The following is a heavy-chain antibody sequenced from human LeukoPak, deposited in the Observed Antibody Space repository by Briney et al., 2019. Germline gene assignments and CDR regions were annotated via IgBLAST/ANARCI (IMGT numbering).Heavy chain of an antibody. CDR3: ARSIRVDPLDYYYGMDV. CDR2: ISSSGSTI. J-gene: IGHJ6*02. D-gene: IGHD3-10*01. CDR1: GFTFSSYE. Sequence: GGSLRLSCAASGFTFSSYEMNWVRQAPGKGLEWVSYISSSGSTIYYADSVKGRFTISRDNAKNSLYLQMNSLRAEDTAVYYCARSIRVDPLDYYYGMDVWGQGTTVTVSS. V-gene: IGHV3-48*03.